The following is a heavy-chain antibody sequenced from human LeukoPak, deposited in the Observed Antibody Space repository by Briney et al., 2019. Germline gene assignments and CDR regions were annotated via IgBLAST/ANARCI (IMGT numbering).Heavy chain of an antibody. CDR3: ARALWYSSGWYGYWFDP. J-gene: IGHJ5*02. Sequence: ASVKVSCKASGYTFTSYAMHWVRQAPGQRLEWMGWINAGNGNTKYSQKFQGRVTITRDTSASTAYMELSSLRSEDTAVYYCARALWYSSGWYGYWFDPWGQGTLVTVSS. CDR1: GYTFTSYA. V-gene: IGHV1-3*01. D-gene: IGHD6-19*01. CDR2: INAGNGNT.